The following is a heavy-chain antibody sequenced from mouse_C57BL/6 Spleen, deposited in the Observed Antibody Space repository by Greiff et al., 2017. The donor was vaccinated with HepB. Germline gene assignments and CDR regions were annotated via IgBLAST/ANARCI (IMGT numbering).Heavy chain of an antibody. V-gene: IGHV1-80*01. CDR1: GYAFSSYW. J-gene: IGHJ2*01. D-gene: IGHD2-4*01. CDR2: IHPGDGDT. CDR3: ARRDYDYDGFDY. Sequence: VQLQQSGAELVKPGASVKISYKASGYAFSSYWMNWVKQRPGKGLEWIGQIHPGDGDTNYNGKFKGKATLTADKSSSTAYMQLSSLTSEDSAVYFCARRDYDYDGFDYWGQGTTLTVSS.